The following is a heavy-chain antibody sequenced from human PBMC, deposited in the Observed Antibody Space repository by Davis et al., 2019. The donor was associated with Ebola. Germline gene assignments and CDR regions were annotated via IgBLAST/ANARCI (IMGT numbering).Heavy chain of an antibody. J-gene: IGHJ4*02. CDR1: GYSFTDDG. V-gene: IGHV1-18*01. CDR3: ARDVRGITGPSEY. Sequence: ASVKVSCKASGYSFTDDGISWVRQAPGQGLEWMGWISPYNGNTNYAQKAQGIITMTTDTSTSTAYMELRSLRSDDTARNYCARDVRGITGPSEYWGQGTLVTVSS. CDR2: ISPYNGNT. D-gene: IGHD1-1*01.